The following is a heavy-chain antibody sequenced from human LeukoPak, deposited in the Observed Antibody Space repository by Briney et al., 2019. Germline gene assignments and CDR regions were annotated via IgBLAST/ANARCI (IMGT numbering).Heavy chain of an antibody. J-gene: IGHJ6*02. CDR1: GFTFSSYW. D-gene: IGHD3-3*01. Sequence: GGSLRLSCAASGFTFSSYWMSWVRQAPGKGLEWVANIKQDGSEKYYVDSVKGRFTISRDNAKNSLYLQMNSLRAEDTAVYYCARRGVLEWLLSYYYHYGMDVWGQGTTVTVSS. V-gene: IGHV3-7*05. CDR2: IKQDGSEK. CDR3: ARRGVLEWLLSYYYHYGMDV.